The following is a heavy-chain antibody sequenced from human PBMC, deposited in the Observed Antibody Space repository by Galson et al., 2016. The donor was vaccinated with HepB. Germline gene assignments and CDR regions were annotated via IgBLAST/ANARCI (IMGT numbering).Heavy chain of an antibody. J-gene: IGHJ4*02. Sequence: SLRLSCAASGFTFRDYGMQWVRQTPDKRLEWVAVIAHEGSLAFYADNVKGRFTASRDNSRNTVYLQMNSLRAEDSARYHCTKETARRASGWYFEDWGQGTLVTVSS. CDR3: TKETARRASGWYFED. V-gene: IGHV3-30*18. CDR2: IAHEGSLA. D-gene: IGHD6-19*01. CDR1: GFTFRDYG.